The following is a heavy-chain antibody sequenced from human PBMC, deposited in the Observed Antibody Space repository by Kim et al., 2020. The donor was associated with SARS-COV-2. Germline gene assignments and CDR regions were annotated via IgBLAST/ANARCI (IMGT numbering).Heavy chain of an antibody. CDR2: IYSGGST. Sequence: GGSLRLSCAASGFTVSSNYMSWVRQAPGKGLEWVSVIYSGGSTYYADSVKGRFTISRDNSKNTLYLQMNSLRAEDTAVYYCARAYRTVNGNVNWGQGTLVTVSS. CDR1: GFTVSSNY. CDR3: ARAYRTVNGNVN. V-gene: IGHV3-53*01. J-gene: IGHJ4*02. D-gene: IGHD1-1*01.